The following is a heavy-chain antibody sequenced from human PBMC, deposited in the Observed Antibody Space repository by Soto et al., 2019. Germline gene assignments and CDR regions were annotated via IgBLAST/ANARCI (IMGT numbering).Heavy chain of an antibody. D-gene: IGHD4-17*01. J-gene: IGHJ4*02. V-gene: IGHV1-46*02. Sequence: QVQLVQSGPEVRKPGASVRLSCATSGYNFNQYYIHWVRQAPGQGLEWMGIINLRGGTTEYAHKVRGRGTVTGDTSTRTAYMELSSLRSEATAVYFCARGPDDSDVPRWDHWGQGTLITVSS. CDR3: ARGPDDSDVPRWDH. CDR1: GYNFNQYY. CDR2: INLRGGTT.